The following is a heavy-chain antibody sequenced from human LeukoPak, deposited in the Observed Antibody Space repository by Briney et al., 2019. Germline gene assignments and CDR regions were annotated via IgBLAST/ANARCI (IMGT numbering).Heavy chain of an antibody. J-gene: IGHJ4*02. D-gene: IGHD6-6*01. CDR1: GFTFSSYA. V-gene: IGHV3-30-3*01. CDR3: ARGSSSSDY. Sequence: GRSLRLSCAASGFTFSSYAMHWVRQAPGKGLEWVAVISYDGSNKYYADSVKGRFTISRDNSKNTLYLQMNSLRAEDTAVYYCARGSSSSDYWGQGTLVTVSS. CDR2: ISYDGSNK.